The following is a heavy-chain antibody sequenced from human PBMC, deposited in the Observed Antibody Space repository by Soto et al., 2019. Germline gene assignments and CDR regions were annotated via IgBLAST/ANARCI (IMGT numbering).Heavy chain of an antibody. CDR2: VSYDGNNK. CDR3: AKTGSGWHFDN. D-gene: IGHD6-19*01. CDR1: GFIFISYG. Sequence: PGGSLRLSCAASGFIFISYGMHWVRQSPGKGLEWVALVSYDGNNKYYADSVKGRFTISRDYSKNTVYLQMNSLRGEDTAVYYCAKTGSGWHFDNWGQGTLVTVSS. J-gene: IGHJ4*02. V-gene: IGHV3-30*18.